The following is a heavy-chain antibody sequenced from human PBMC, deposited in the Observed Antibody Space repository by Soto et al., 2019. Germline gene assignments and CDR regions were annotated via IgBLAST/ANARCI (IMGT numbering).Heavy chain of an antibody. J-gene: IGHJ6*02. D-gene: IGHD2-2*01. Sequence: GGSLRLSCAASGFTFSSYWMHWVRQAPGKGLVWVSRINSDGSSTSYADSVKGRFTISRDNAKNTLYLQMNSLRAEETAVYYCARDAAAGSIIVVVPAAMDDYYYGMDVWGQGTTVTVSS. CDR2: INSDGSST. V-gene: IGHV3-74*01. CDR3: ARDAAAGSIIVVVPAAMDDYYYGMDV. CDR1: GFTFSSYW.